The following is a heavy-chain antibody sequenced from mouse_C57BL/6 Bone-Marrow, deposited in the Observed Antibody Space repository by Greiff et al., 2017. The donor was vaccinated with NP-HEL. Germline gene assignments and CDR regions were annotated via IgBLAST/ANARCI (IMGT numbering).Heavy chain of an antibody. V-gene: IGHV1-42*01. CDR2: INPSTGGT. CDR1: GYSFTGYY. J-gene: IGHJ3*02. CDR3: AREVTPGY. Sequence: VQLKQSGPELVKPGASVKISCKASGYSFTGYYMNWVKQSPEKSLEWIGEINPSTGGTTYNQKFKAKATLTVDKSSSTAYMQLKSLTSEDSAVYYCAREVTPGYWGQGTLSLSLQ. D-gene: IGHD2-2*01.